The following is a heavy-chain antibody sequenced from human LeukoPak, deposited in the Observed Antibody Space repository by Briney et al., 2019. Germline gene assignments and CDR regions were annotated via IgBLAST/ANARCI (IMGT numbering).Heavy chain of an antibody. CDR3: ARDKLVRGFDY. CDR2: IKQDGSEK. V-gene: IGHV3-7*03. D-gene: IGHD3-10*01. CDR1: GFTFSSYS. J-gene: IGHJ4*02. Sequence: PGGSLRLSCAASGFTFSSYSMSWVRQAPGKGLEWVANIKQDGSEKYYVDSVKGRFTISRDNAKNSLYLQMNSLRAEDTAVYYCARDKLVRGFDYWGQGTLVTVSS.